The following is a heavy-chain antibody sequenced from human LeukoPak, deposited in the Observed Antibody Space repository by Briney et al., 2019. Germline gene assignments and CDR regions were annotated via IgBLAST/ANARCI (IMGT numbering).Heavy chain of an antibody. J-gene: IGHJ4*02. CDR3: ARDSRPSYDSSGYYYPGDY. CDR2: VNPSGGST. CDR1: GYTFTSYY. Sequence: ASVKVSCKASGYTFTSYYMHWVRQAPGQGREWMAIVNPSGGSTSYAQKFQGRVTMTRDTSTSTVYMELSSLRSEDTAVCYCARDSRPSYDSSGYYYPGDYWGQGTLVTVSS. D-gene: IGHD3-22*01. V-gene: IGHV1-46*01.